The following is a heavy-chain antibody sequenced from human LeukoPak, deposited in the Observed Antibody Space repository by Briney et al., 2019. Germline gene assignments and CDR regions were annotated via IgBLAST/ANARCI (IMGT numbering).Heavy chain of an antibody. J-gene: IGHJ4*02. Sequence: GGSLRLSCAASGFSFNNYAMHWVRQAPGKGLEWVAVISYDGSNKYYADSVKGRFTISRDNSKNTLYLQMNSLRAEDTAVYYCAKDLLYSDVWGSYRPNPLDYWGQGTLVTVSS. CDR2: ISYDGSNK. CDR3: AKDLLYSDVWGSYRPNPLDY. V-gene: IGHV3-30-3*01. CDR1: GFSFNNYA. D-gene: IGHD3-16*02.